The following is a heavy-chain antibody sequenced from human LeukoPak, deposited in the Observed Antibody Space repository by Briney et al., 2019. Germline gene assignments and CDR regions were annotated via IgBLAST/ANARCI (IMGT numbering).Heavy chain of an antibody. J-gene: IGHJ4*02. CDR2: ISAYNGNT. CDR1: GYTFTSYD. Sequence: ASVKVSCKASGYTFTSYDINWVRQAPGQGLEWMGWISAYNGNTNYAQKLQGRVTMTTDTSTSTAYMELRSLRSDDTAVYYCARVPDPRQNLYYDSSGYYYAVEREFDYWGQGTLVTVSS. V-gene: IGHV1-18*01. CDR3: ARVPDPRQNLYYDSSGYYYAVEREFDY. D-gene: IGHD3-22*01.